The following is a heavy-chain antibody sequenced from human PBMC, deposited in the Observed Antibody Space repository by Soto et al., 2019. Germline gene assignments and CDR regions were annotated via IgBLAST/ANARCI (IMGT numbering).Heavy chain of an antibody. CDR3: ARDVVDIVVVPAQNFDY. CDR2: ISAYNGNT. Sequence: GASVKVSCKASGYNFTSYGISWVRQAPGQGLEWMGWISAYNGNTNYAQKLQGRVTMTTDTSTSTAYMELRSLRSDDTAVYYCARDVVDIVVVPAQNFDYWGQGTLVTVAS. V-gene: IGHV1-18*01. J-gene: IGHJ4*02. D-gene: IGHD2-2*01. CDR1: GYNFTSYG.